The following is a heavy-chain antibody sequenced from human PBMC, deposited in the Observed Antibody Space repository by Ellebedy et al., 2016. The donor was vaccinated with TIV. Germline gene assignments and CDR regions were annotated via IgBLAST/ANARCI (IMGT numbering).Heavy chain of an antibody. CDR1: GYTFTGYY. Sequence: ASVKVSCXASGYTFTGYYMHWVRQAPGQGLEWMGWINPNSGGTNYAQKFQGWVTMTRDTSIITAYMELSRLRSDDTAVYYCARALTVGAKVFGWFDPWGQGTLVTVSS. J-gene: IGHJ5*01. D-gene: IGHD1-26*01. CDR2: INPNSGGT. CDR3: ARALTVGAKVFGWFDP. V-gene: IGHV1-2*04.